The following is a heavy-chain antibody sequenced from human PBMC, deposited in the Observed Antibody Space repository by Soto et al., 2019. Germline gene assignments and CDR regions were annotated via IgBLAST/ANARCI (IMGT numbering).Heavy chain of an antibody. J-gene: IGHJ4*02. CDR1: GDIFTSYW. V-gene: IGHV5-51*01. Sequence: EEALKISRKGSGDIFTSYWIGGVRQLPGKGQEWMGLIYPVNSETKYSPSFQGQVSISADKSISTAYLQWSSLKASDTAMYYCARHVREVDRRTLDYWGQGTLVTVSS. CDR3: ARHVREVDRRTLDY. D-gene: IGHD2-15*01. CDR2: IYPVNSET.